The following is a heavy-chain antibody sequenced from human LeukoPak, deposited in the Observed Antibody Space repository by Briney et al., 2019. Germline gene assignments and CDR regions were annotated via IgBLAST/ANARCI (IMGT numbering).Heavy chain of an antibody. V-gene: IGHV1-46*01. CDR3: ARAPRVDDNWFDP. Sequence: ASVKVSCKASGYTFTSYYMHWVRQAPGQGLEWMGIINHSGGSTSYAQMFQGRVTMTRDTSTGTVYLELSSLRAEDAAVYYFARAPRVDDNWFDPWGQGTLVTVS. D-gene: IGHD5-24*01. J-gene: IGHJ5*02. CDR1: GYTFTSYY. CDR2: INHSGGST.